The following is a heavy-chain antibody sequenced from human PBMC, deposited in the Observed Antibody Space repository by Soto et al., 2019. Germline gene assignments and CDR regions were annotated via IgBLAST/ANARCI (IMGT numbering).Heavy chain of an antibody. V-gene: IGHV3-23*01. CDR2: ISGSGGST. D-gene: IGHD2-15*01. CDR1: GFTFSSYA. Sequence: EVQLLESGGGLVQPGRSLRLSCAASGFTFSSYAMSWVRQAPGKGLEWVSAISGSGGSTYYADSVKGRFTISRDNSKNTLYLQMNSLRAEDTAVYYCAKDGLDCSGGSCYWEYYFDYWGQGTLVTVSS. J-gene: IGHJ4*02. CDR3: AKDGLDCSGGSCYWEYYFDY.